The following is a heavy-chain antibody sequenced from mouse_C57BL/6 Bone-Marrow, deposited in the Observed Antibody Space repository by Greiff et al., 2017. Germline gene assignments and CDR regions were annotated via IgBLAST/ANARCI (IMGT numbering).Heavy chain of an antibody. V-gene: IGHV1-62-2*01. Sequence: QVQLKESGAELVKPGASVKLSCKASGYTFTEYTIHWVKQRSGQGLEWIGWFYPGSGSIKYNEKFKDKATLTADKSSSTVYMELSRLTSEDSAVYFCARHEARRPITTVVAPFAYWGQGTLVTVSA. D-gene: IGHD1-1*01. CDR3: ARHEARRPITTVVAPFAY. CDR2: FYPGSGSI. CDR1: GYTFTEYT. J-gene: IGHJ3*01.